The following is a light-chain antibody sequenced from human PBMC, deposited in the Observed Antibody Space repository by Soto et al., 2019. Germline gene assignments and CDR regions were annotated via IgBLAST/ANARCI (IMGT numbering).Light chain of an antibody. CDR2: DAS. J-gene: IGKJ1*01. Sequence: EIVLTQSPGTLSLSPGERATLSCRASQSVSSSYLAWYQQRPGQAPRLLIYDASSRAAGIPDRFSGSCAGTDFPLTISRLEPDDFAVYFCQQYGTSPWTFGQGTKVDIK. CDR1: QSVSSSY. CDR3: QQYGTSPWT. V-gene: IGKV3-20*01.